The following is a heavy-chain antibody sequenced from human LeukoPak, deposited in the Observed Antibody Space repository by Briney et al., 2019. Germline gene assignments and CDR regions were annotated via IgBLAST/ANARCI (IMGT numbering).Heavy chain of an antibody. D-gene: IGHD3-10*01. Sequence: GGSLRLSCAASGFTFSSYEMNWVRQAPGKGLELVSHISSSGSTIYYADSVKGRFTISRDNAKNSLYLQMNSLRAEDTAVYYCARAGLGEFDYWGQGTLVTVSS. CDR2: ISSSGSTI. CDR3: ARAGLGEFDY. CDR1: GFTFSSYE. J-gene: IGHJ4*02. V-gene: IGHV3-48*03.